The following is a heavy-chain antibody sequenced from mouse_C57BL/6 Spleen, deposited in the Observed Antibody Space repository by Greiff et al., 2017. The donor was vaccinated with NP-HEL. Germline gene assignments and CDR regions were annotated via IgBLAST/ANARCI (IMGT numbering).Heavy chain of an antibody. CDR3: ARRVYYSNYVDAMDY. V-gene: IGHV1-26*01. CDR1: GYTFTDYY. D-gene: IGHD2-5*01. CDR2: INPNNGGT. Sequence: EVQLQQSGPELVKPGASVKISCKASGYTFTDYYMNWVKQSHGKSLEWIGDINPNNGGTSYNQKFKGKATLTVDKSSSTAYMELRSLTSEDSAVYYCARRVYYSNYVDAMDYWGQGTSVTVSS. J-gene: IGHJ4*01.